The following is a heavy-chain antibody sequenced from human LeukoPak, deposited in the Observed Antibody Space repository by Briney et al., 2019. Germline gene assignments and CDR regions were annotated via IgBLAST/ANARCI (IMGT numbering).Heavy chain of an antibody. J-gene: IGHJ4*02. CDR2: IIPIFGTA. Sequence: SVKVSCKASGGTFSSYAISWVRQAPGQGLEWMGRIIPIFGTANYAQKFQGRVTITTGESTSTAYMELSSLRSEDTAVYYCARDYGYSYGYPGAYWGQGTLVTVSS. CDR3: ARDYGYSYGYPGAY. V-gene: IGHV1-69*05. CDR1: GGTFSSYA. D-gene: IGHD5-18*01.